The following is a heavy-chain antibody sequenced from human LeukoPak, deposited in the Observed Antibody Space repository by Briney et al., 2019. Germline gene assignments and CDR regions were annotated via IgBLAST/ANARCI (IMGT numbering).Heavy chain of an antibody. CDR1: GFTFSNAW. CDR2: ISGSGGST. J-gene: IGHJ4*02. CDR3: AKGSGAVAATLFDY. Sequence: PGGSLRLSCAASGFTFSNAWMNWVRQAPGKGLEWVSSISGSGGSTYYADSVKGRFTISRDNSKNTLYLQMNSLRAEDTAVYYCAKGSGAVAATLFDYWGQGTLVTVSS. V-gene: IGHV3-23*01. D-gene: IGHD6-19*01.